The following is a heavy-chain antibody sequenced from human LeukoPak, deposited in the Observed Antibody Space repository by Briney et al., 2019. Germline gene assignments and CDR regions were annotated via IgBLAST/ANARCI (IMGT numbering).Heavy chain of an antibody. V-gene: IGHV3-64D*06. D-gene: IGHD5-18*01. J-gene: IGHJ4*02. CDR1: GFTFSSYG. CDR2: ISSNGGST. Sequence: PGGSLRLSCAPSGFTFSSYGMHWVRQAPGKGLEYVSGISSNGGSTYYADSVKGRFTISRDNSKNTLYLQMSSLRPEDTAVYYCVKSRGGMVTGLYYFDYWGQGTLVTASS. CDR3: VKSRGGMVTGLYYFDY.